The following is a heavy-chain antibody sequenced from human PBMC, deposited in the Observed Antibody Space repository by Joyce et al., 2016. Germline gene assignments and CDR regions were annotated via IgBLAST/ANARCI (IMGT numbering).Heavy chain of an antibody. D-gene: IGHD5-18*01. CDR3: ARGLVVTGTRVRGYNYGYSS. V-gene: IGHV4-34*02. Sequence: QVQLQQWGGGLLKPSETLSLTCAVYGGSFSGYYWSWFRQPPGKGRELIGEVNHSGSTSYDESLRSRVTISVDTSKNQLSLNLTSVTAADTAVYFCARGLVVTGTRVRGYNYGYSSWGQGTLVTVSS. J-gene: IGHJ5*02. CDR1: GGSFSGYY. CDR2: VNHSGST.